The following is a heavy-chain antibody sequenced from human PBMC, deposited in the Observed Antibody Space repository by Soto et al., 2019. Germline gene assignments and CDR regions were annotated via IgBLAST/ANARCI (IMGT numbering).Heavy chain of an antibody. CDR3: AKSARMHDGDKYFYDF. Sequence: SVKVSCKASGGTFSTCGISWVRQAPGQGLEWMGGIIPFFGTARYSQKFEDRITITADESTNTVYMDLRSLTSEDTAIYYCAKSARMHDGDKYFYDFWGQGALVTVSS. D-gene: IGHD4-17*01. V-gene: IGHV1-69*13. CDR2: IIPFFGTA. J-gene: IGHJ4*02. CDR1: GGTFSTCG.